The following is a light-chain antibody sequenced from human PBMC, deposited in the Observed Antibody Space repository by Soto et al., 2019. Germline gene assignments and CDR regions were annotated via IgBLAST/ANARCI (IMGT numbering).Light chain of an antibody. CDR2: KAS. Sequence: DIQMTQSPSTLSAFVGDRVTITCRASQSISSWLAWYQQKPGKAPTLLIYKASNLESGVPSRFSGSASGTEFTLTISSLQPDDFATYYCQQYNAYPWTFGQGTKVEIK. CDR3: QQYNAYPWT. V-gene: IGKV1-5*03. J-gene: IGKJ1*01. CDR1: QSISSW.